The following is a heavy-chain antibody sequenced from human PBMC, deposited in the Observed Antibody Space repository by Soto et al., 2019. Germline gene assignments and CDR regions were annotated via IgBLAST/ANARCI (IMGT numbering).Heavy chain of an antibody. CDR3: AREPRYGDGMYDFDY. D-gene: IGHD1-20*01. J-gene: IGHJ4*02. CDR2: IWYDGSNK. CDR1: GFTFSSYG. V-gene: IGHV3-33*01. Sequence: PGGSLRLSCAASGFTFSSYGMHWVRQAPGKGLEWVAVIWYDGSNKYYADSVKGRFTISRDNSKNTLYLQMNSLRAEDTAVYYFAREPRYGDGMYDFDYWGQGTLVTVS.